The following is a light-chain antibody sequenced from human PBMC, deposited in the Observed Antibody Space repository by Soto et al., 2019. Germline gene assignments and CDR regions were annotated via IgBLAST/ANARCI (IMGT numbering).Light chain of an antibody. V-gene: IGKV3-20*01. CDR3: QQYGSSPALT. CDR2: GAS. J-gene: IGKJ4*01. CDR1: QSVSSSY. Sequence: EIVLTQSPGTRSLSPGERATLSCRASQSVSSSYLAWDQQKPGQAPRLLLYGASSRATGIPDRFRGSGSGTDFTLTISRLEPEDFAVYYCQQYGSSPALTFGGGTKVEIK.